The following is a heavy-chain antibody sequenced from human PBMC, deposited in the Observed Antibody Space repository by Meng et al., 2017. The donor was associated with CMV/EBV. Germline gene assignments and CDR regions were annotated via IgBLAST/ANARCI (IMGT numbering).Heavy chain of an antibody. V-gene: IGHV4-61*01. D-gene: IGHD2-2*01. CDR2: IYYSGST. CDR1: GGSISSSSYY. Sequence: GSLRLSCTVSGGSISSSSYYWSWIRQPPGKGLEWIGYIYYSGSTNYNPSHKSRVTISVDTSKNQFSLKLSSVTAADTAVYYCARCVVVPAAHATPRIWFDPWGQGTLVTVSS. J-gene: IGHJ5*02. CDR3: ARCVVVPAAHATPRIWFDP.